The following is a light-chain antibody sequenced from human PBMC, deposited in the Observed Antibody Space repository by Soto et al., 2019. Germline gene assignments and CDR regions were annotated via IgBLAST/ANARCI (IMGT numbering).Light chain of an antibody. Sequence: EIVLTQSPGTLSLSPGERVTLSCRASQSVSSRNLAWYQQRPGQAPRLLIYGAGSRAGGIPERFRGSGSGTDFSLIIYTLGPEDSAMYYCRQYGSSPFTFGPGTTVEIK. J-gene: IGKJ3*01. CDR1: QSVSSRN. CDR3: RQYGSSPFT. V-gene: IGKV3-20*01. CDR2: GAG.